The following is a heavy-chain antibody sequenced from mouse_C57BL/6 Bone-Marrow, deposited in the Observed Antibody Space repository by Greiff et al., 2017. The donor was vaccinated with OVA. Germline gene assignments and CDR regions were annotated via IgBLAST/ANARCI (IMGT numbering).Heavy chain of an antibody. Sequence: VQLQQSGAELARPGASVKLSCKASGYTFTSYGISWVKQRPGQGLEWIGEIYPRSGNTYYNEKFKGKATLTADKSSSTAYMELRSLTSEDSAVYFCASPPYYDYVGDWGQGTTLTVSS. J-gene: IGHJ2*01. CDR3: ASPPYYDYVGD. V-gene: IGHV1-81*01. D-gene: IGHD2-4*01. CDR2: IYPRSGNT. CDR1: GYTFTSYG.